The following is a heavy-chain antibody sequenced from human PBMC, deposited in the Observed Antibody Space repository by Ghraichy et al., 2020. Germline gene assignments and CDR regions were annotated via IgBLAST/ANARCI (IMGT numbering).Heavy chain of an antibody. CDR3: ARDTSEAGQTFDH. CDR1: GFTFSNDW. Sequence: GSLRLSCAASGFTFSNDWMDWVRQAPGKGLVWVSSISGDGTYSDYADSVKGRFTISRDNAKNTLFLQMHSLRAEDTAVYYGARDTSEAGQTFDHWGQVTLVTVSS. CDR2: ISGDGTYS. J-gene: IGHJ4*02. V-gene: IGHV3-74*01. D-gene: IGHD6-13*01.